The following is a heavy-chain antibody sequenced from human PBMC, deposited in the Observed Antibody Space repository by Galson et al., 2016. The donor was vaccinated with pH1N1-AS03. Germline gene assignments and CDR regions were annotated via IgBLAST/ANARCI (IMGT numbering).Heavy chain of an antibody. V-gene: IGHV3-48*01. CDR3: AKGGYCSSLSCRSPSGLMDV. CDR1: VSLSGYS. Sequence: SLRLSCAASVSLSGYSVNWVRQAPGKGLEWVAYIGSSGRTISYADSVKGRFTVSRDSGKNSVELQMNSLGAEDTAVYYCAKGGYCSSLSCRSPSGLMDVWGKGTTVTVSA. CDR2: IGSSGRTI. D-gene: IGHD2-2*01. J-gene: IGHJ6*04.